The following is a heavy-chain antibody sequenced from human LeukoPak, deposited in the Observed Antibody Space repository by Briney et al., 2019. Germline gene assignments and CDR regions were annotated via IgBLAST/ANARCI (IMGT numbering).Heavy chain of an antibody. CDR2: IYYSGST. CDR3: ARTHSGRYWYYDY. J-gene: IGHJ4*02. D-gene: IGHD1-26*01. V-gene: IGHV4-39*01. CDR1: GGSISSSSYY. Sequence: SETLSLTCTVSGGSISSSSYYWGWIRQPPGKGLEWIGSIYYSGSTYYNPSLKSRVTISVDTSKNQFSLKLSSVTAADTAVYYCARTHSGRYWYYDYWGQGTLVTVSP.